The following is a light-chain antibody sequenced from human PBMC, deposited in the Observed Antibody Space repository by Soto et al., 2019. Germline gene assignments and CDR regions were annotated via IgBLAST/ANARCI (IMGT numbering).Light chain of an antibody. V-gene: IGKV1-5*01. CDR2: DAS. Sequence: DIRSTKYPTNLTESVCERVTITFRASQSISSWLAWYQQKPGKAPKLLIYDASNLESGVPSRFSGSGSGTEFSLTISNLQPDDCATYYCQQYENYWTFGQGTKVDIK. J-gene: IGKJ1*01. CDR1: QSISSW. CDR3: QQYENYWT.